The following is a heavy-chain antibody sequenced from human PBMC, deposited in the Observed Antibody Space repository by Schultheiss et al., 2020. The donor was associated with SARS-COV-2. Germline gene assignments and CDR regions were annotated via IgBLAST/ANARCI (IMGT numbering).Heavy chain of an antibody. CDR1: GFTFSDHY. CDR3: ASHSNLQY. J-gene: IGHJ4*02. CDR2: INSDGSFT. Sequence: GESLKISCAASGFTFSDHYMDWVRQAPGKGLVWVSRINSDGSFTNYADSVKGRFTVSRDNAKNTLYLQMNSLRVEDTAVYYCASHSNLQYWGQGTLVTVSS. V-gene: IGHV3-74*01. D-gene: IGHD5-18*01.